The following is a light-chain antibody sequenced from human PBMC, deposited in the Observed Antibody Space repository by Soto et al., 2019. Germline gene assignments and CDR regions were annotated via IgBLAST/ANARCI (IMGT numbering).Light chain of an antibody. J-gene: IGLJ1*01. CDR1: SSDVGGYNY. CDR2: EVS. V-gene: IGLV2-14*01. Sequence: QSVLTQPASVSGSPGQSITISCTGTSSDVGGYNYVSWYQQHPGKAPKPMIYEVSNRPSGVSNRFSGSKSDNTASLTISGLQAEDEADYYCSSYTSSSTYVFGTGTKVTVL. CDR3: SSYTSSSTYV.